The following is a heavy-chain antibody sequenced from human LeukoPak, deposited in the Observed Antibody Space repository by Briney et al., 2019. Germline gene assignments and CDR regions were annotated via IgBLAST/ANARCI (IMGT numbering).Heavy chain of an antibody. CDR2: INHSGGT. Sequence: PSETLSLTCTVSGYSINSGYYWSWIRRPPGKGLEWIGEINHSGGTNYNPSLKSRVTISVDTSKNQFSLKLSSVTAADTAVYYCARTVRVFRGGWFDPWGQGTLVTVSS. V-gene: IGHV4-34*01. CDR1: GYSINSGYY. J-gene: IGHJ5*02. CDR3: ARTVRVFRGGWFDP. D-gene: IGHD2-21*01.